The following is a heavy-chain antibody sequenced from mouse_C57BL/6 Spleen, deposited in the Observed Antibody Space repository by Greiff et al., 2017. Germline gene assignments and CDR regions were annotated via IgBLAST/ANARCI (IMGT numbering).Heavy chain of an antibody. CDR3: AGRGYEDDGYFDV. Sequence: EVQVVESGGGLVKPGGSLKLSCAASGFTFSDYGMHWVRQAPEKGLEWVAYISSGSSTIYYADTVKGRFTISRDNAKNTLFLQMTSLRSEDTAMYYCAGRGYEDDGYFDVWGTGTTVTVSS. D-gene: IGHD2-4*01. CDR2: ISSGSSTI. V-gene: IGHV5-17*01. J-gene: IGHJ1*03. CDR1: GFTFSDYG.